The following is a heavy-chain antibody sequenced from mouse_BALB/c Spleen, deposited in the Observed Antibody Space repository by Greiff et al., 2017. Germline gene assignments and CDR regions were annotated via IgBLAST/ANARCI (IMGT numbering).Heavy chain of an antibody. V-gene: IGHV5-17*02. CDR1: GFTFSSFG. CDR3: ARSTVGFDY. CDR2: ISSGSSTI. J-gene: IGHJ2*01. Sequence: EVQVVESGGGLVQPGGSRKLSCAASGFTFSSFGMHWVRQAPEKGLEWVAYISSGSSTIYYADTVKGRFTISRDNPKNTLFLQMTSLRSEDTAMYYCARSTVGFDYWGQGNTLTVSS. D-gene: IGHD1-1*01.